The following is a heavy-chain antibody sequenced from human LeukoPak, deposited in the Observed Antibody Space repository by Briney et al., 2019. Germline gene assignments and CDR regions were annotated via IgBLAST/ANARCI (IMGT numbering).Heavy chain of an antibody. Sequence: GGSLRLSCAASGFTFDDYAMHWVRQAPGKGLEWVSGISWNSGSIGYADSVKGRFTISRDNAKNSLYLQMNSLRAEDMALYYCAKDQMPYYYDSSGIDYWGQGTLVTVSS. V-gene: IGHV3-9*03. D-gene: IGHD3-22*01. CDR1: GFTFDDYA. CDR2: ISWNSGSI. CDR3: AKDQMPYYYDSSGIDY. J-gene: IGHJ4*02.